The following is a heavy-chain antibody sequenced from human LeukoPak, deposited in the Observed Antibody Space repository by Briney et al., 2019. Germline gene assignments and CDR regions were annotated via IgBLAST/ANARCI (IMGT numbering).Heavy chain of an antibody. V-gene: IGHV4-34*01. Sequence: SETLSLTCAVYGGSFSGYYWSWIRQPPGKGLEWIGEINHSGSTNYNPSLKSRVTISVDTSKNQFSLKLSSVTAADTAVYYCARHQTDDYVWGSYRLKWFDPWGQGTLVTVSS. CDR2: INHSGST. CDR3: ARHQTDDYVWGSYRLKWFDP. CDR1: GGSFSGYY. J-gene: IGHJ5*02. D-gene: IGHD3-16*02.